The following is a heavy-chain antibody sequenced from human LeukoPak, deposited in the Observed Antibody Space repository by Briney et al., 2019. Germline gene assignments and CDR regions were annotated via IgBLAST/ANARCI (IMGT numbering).Heavy chain of an antibody. J-gene: IGHJ6*03. CDR1: GSTFTGTY. CDR2: INPSSGGT. V-gene: IGHV1-2*06. Sequence: GPTLKLSPKASGSTFTGTYMHCVRNAPDQGLVWMRHINPSSGGTNYAQKFQCRFTMTSDTSITTAYLELCRLRSHDSAVYYCARGSVCYYYYTDVSGKGTTVTCSS. CDR3: ARGSVCYYYYTDV. D-gene: IGHD6-19*01.